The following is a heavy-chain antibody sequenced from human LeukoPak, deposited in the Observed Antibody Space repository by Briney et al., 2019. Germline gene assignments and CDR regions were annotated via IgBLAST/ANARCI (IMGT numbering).Heavy chain of an antibody. J-gene: IGHJ3*02. V-gene: IGHV1-46*01. CDR1: GYTFTSYY. Sequence: ASVKVSCKASGYTFTSYYMHWVRQAPGQGLEWMGIINPSGGSTSYAQKFQGRVTMTRDTSTSTVYMELNSLRAEDTAVYYCARGDLIEAFDIWGQGTMVTVSS. CDR2: INPSGGST. D-gene: IGHD3/OR15-3a*01. CDR3: ARGDLIEAFDI.